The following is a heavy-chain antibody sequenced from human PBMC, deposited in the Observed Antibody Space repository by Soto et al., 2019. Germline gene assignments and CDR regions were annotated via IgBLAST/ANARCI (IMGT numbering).Heavy chain of an antibody. Sequence: QVQLVESGGGVVQPGRSLRLSCAASGFTFSSYAMHWVRQAPGKGLEWVAVISYDGSNKYYADSVKGRFTISRDNSKNTLYLQMNSLRAEDTAVYYCARQVVPAASGKNYYYYYGMDVSGQGTTVTDSS. J-gene: IGHJ6*02. V-gene: IGHV3-30-3*01. D-gene: IGHD2-2*01. CDR3: ARQVVPAASGKNYYYYYGMDV. CDR2: ISYDGSNK. CDR1: GFTFSSYA.